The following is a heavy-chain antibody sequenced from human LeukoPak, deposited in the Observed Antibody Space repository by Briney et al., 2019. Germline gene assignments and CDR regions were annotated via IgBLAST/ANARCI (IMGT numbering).Heavy chain of an antibody. CDR1: GFTVSSNY. V-gene: IGHV3-53*01. D-gene: IGHD3-3*01. J-gene: IGHJ4*02. Sequence: GGSLRLSCAASGFTVSSNYMSWVRQAPGKGLEWVSVIYSGGSTYYADSVKGRFTISRDNAKNSLYLQMNSLRAEDTAVYYCARANDFWSGYRDYWGQGTLVTVSS. CDR2: IYSGGST. CDR3: ARANDFWSGYRDY.